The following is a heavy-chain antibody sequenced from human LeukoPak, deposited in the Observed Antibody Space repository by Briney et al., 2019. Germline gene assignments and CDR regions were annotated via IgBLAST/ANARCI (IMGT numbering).Heavy chain of an antibody. J-gene: IGHJ4*02. Sequence: GGSLRLSCAASGFTFSSSAMSWVRQAPGKGLEWVSAISGSGGSTYYADSAKGRFTISRDNSKNTLYLQMNSLRAEDTAVYYCAKDSYDSSGFYFDYWGQGTLVTVSS. V-gene: IGHV3-23*01. D-gene: IGHD3-22*01. CDR3: AKDSYDSSGFYFDY. CDR2: ISGSGGST. CDR1: GFTFSSSA.